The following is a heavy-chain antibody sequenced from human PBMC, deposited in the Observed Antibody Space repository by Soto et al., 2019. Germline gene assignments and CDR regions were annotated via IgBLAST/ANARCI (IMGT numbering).Heavy chain of an antibody. D-gene: IGHD1-7*01. Sequence: SETLSLTCTVSGGSISSYYWSWIRQPPGKGLEWIGYIYDSGSTNYNPSLKSRVTISVDTSKNQFSLKLSSVTAADTAVYYCAIGLELRYYFIDYWGQGTLVTVSS. CDR2: IYDSGST. V-gene: IGHV4-59*01. CDR1: GGSISSYY. CDR3: AIGLELRYYFIDY. J-gene: IGHJ4*02.